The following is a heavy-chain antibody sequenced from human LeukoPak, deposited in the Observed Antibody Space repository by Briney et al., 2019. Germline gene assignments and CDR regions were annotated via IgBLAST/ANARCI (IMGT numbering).Heavy chain of an antibody. Sequence: GESLRLTCAASGFTFSSYAMSWVRQAQGKGLELDSAISGSGGSTYYADSVKGRFTISRDNSKNTLYLQMNSLRAEATAVYYCAKVRDYSYDYYMDVWGKGTTVTVSS. CDR2: ISGSGGST. D-gene: IGHD4-11*01. CDR1: GFTFSSYA. J-gene: IGHJ6*03. CDR3: AKVRDYSYDYYMDV. V-gene: IGHV3-23*01.